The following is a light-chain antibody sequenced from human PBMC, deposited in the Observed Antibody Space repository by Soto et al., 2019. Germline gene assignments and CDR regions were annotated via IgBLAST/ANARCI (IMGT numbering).Light chain of an antibody. V-gene: IGKV4-1*01. CDR2: WAS. J-gene: IGKJ1*01. Sequence: DIVMTQSPDSLAVSLGERATINCKSSQSVLYSSNNKNYLAWYQQKPGQPPKPLIYWASTRESGVPDRFSGSGSGTDFTLTISRLQAEDVAVYYCQQYNSAARTFGQGTKVEIK. CDR3: QQYNSAART. CDR1: QSVLYSSNNKNY.